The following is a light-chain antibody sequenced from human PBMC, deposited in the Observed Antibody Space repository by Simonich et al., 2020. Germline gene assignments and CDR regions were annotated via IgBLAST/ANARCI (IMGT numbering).Light chain of an antibody. Sequence: QSALTQPASVSGSPGQSITISCTGTSSDVGSFNLVSWYQQHPGKAPKLMIYESSKRPSGVSNRFSGAKSGNTASLTISGLQAEDEADYYCCSYAGSSTLVFGGGTKLTVL. CDR3: CSYAGSSTLV. V-gene: IGLV2-23*01. J-gene: IGLJ3*02. CDR1: SSDVGSFNL. CDR2: ESS.